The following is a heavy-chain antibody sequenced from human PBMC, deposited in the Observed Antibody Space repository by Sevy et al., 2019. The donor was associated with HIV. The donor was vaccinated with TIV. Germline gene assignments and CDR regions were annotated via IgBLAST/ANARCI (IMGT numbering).Heavy chain of an antibody. Sequence: GGSLRLSCAASGFTFSNAWMSWVRQAPGKGLEWVGRIKSKTDGGTTDYAAHVKGRFTISRHDSKNTLYLKMNSLKTEDTAVYYCTIGIVVVVAAARPHFDYWGQGTLVTVSS. CDR2: IKSKTDGGTT. D-gene: IGHD2-15*01. CDR3: TIGIVVVVAAARPHFDY. CDR1: GFTFSNAW. J-gene: IGHJ4*02. V-gene: IGHV3-15*01.